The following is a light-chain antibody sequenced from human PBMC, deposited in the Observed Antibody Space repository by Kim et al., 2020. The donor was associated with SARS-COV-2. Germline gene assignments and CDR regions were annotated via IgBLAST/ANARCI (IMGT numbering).Light chain of an antibody. CDR2: DAS. Sequence: DIVMTQSPVTLSVSPGERATLSCRASHSISNYLAWYQQNPGQAPRLLIYDASTRATGIPARFSGSGSGTEFTLTINSLQSEDFAIYYCQHSSNWPWTFGLGTKVDIK. CDR1: HSISNY. V-gene: IGKV3-15*01. J-gene: IGKJ1*01. CDR3: QHSSNWPWT.